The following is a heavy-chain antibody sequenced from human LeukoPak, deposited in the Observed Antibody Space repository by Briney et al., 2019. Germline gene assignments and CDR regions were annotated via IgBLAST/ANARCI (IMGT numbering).Heavy chain of an antibody. V-gene: IGHV3-21*01. Sequence: GGSLRLSCAASGFTFSSYSMNWVRQAPGKGLEWVSSISSSSSYIYYADSVKGRFTISRDNAKNSLYLQMNSLRAEDTAVYYCARVIGGSGWSIDYWGQGTLVTVSS. CDR1: GFTFSSYS. J-gene: IGHJ4*02. CDR2: ISSSSSYI. D-gene: IGHD6-19*01. CDR3: ARVIGGSGWSIDY.